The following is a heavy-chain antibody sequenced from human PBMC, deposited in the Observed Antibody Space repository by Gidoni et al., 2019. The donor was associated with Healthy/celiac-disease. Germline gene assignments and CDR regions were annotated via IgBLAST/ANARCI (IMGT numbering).Heavy chain of an antibody. CDR1: GGSISSYY. J-gene: IGHJ4*02. CDR3: ARGGAAAGPTY. CDR2: IYYSGST. Sequence: QVQLQESGPGLGKPSATLSLTCTVPGGSISSYYWSWIRQPPGKGLEWIGYIYYSGSTNYNPSLKSRVTISVDTSKNQFSLKLSSVTAADTAVYYCARGGAAAGPTYWGQGTLVTVSS. D-gene: IGHD6-13*01. V-gene: IGHV4-59*01.